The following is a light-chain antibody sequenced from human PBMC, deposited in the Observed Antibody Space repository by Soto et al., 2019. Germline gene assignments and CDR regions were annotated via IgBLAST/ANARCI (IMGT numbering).Light chain of an antibody. CDR2: GAS. J-gene: IGKJ1*01. CDR1: QSVSSN. V-gene: IGKV3-15*01. Sequence: EIVMTQSPATLSVSPGERATLSCRASQSVSSNLAWYQQKPGQAPRLLIYGASTRATGIPARFSGSGSGTEFTPPISSLQSEDFAVYYCQQYYNWPPWTFGQGTKVEIK. CDR3: QQYYNWPPWT.